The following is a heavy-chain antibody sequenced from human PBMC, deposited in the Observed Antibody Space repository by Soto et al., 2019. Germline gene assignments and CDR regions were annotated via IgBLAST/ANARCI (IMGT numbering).Heavy chain of an antibody. D-gene: IGHD6-13*01. V-gene: IGHV3-48*03. CDR3: AREAGAPDY. Sequence: XGSLRLSCSASGFTFSSYEMNWVRQAPGKGLEWVSYISSSGSTIYYADSVKGRFTISRDNAKNSLYLQMNSLRAEDTAVYYCAREAGAPDYWGQGTLVTVSS. CDR2: ISSSGSTI. J-gene: IGHJ4*02. CDR1: GFTFSSYE.